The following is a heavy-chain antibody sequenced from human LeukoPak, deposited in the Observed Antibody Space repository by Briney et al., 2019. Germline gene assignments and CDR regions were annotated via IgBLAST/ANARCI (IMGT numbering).Heavy chain of an antibody. CDR1: GFTFTTYS. Sequence: PGGSLRLSCAASGFTFTTYSMSWVRQAPGKGLDWVSSIGGTSGSTYYADSVKGRFTISRDNSKNTLYLQMNSLRAEDTALYYCAKDLTLWFHWGQGTLVTVSS. CDR3: AKDLTLWFH. CDR2: IGGTSGST. V-gene: IGHV3-23*01. J-gene: IGHJ4*02. D-gene: IGHD3-10*01.